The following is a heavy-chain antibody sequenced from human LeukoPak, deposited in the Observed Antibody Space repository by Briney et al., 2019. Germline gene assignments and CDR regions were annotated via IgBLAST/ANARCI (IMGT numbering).Heavy chain of an antibody. Sequence: PGGSLRLSCAASGFTFSSYDMHWVRQATGKGLEWVSAIGTAGDTYYPGSVKGRFTISRENAKNSLYLQMNSLRAGDTAVYYCARSSYGDYGLYYYGMDVWGQGTTVTVSS. CDR3: ARSSYGDYGLYYYGMDV. CDR1: GFTFSSYD. CDR2: IGTAGDT. J-gene: IGHJ6*02. V-gene: IGHV3-13*01. D-gene: IGHD4-17*01.